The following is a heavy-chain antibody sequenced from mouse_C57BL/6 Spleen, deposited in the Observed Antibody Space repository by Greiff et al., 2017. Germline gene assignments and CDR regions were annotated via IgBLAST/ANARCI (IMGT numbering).Heavy chain of an antibody. CDR2: IDPFDSYT. Sequence: VQLQQPGAELVRPGTSVKLSCKASGYTFTSYWMHWVKQRPGQGLEWIGVIDPFDSYTNYNQKFKGKATLTVDTSSSPAYMQLSSLTSEVAAVYYWARTYYGSSSCDVWGTGTTVTVSS. J-gene: IGHJ1*03. CDR1: GYTFTSYW. CDR3: ARTYYGSSSCDV. D-gene: IGHD1-1*01. V-gene: IGHV1-59*01.